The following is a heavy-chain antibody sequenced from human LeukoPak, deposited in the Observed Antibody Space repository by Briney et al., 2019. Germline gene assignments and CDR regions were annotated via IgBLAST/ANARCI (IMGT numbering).Heavy chain of an antibody. Sequence: SGPTLVNPRQTLTLTCTFSGFSLTTSGMRVTWIRQPPGKALEWLARIDWDEDKFYSASLKTRLSISKDTSKKQVVLAMTNMDPVDTATYYCARISRPLAVDYWGQGILVAVSS. CDR1: GFSLTTSGMR. J-gene: IGHJ4*02. CDR3: ARISRPLAVDY. CDR2: IDWDEDK. V-gene: IGHV2-70*04.